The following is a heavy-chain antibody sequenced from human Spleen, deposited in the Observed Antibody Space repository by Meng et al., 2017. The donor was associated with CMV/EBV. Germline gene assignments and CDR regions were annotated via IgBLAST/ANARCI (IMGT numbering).Heavy chain of an antibody. D-gene: IGHD3-22*01. CDR3: ARDRPAYYDSSGYTPNYYYYGMDV. CDR2: IKQDGSEK. CDR1: GFTFSSYW. J-gene: IGHJ6*02. Sequence: GGSLRLSCAASGFTFSSYWMSWVRQAPGKGLEWVANIKQDGSEKYYVDSVKGRFTISRDNAKNSLYLQMNSLRAEDTAVYYCARDRPAYYDSSGYTPNYYYYGMDVWGQGTTVTVSS. V-gene: IGHV3-7*01.